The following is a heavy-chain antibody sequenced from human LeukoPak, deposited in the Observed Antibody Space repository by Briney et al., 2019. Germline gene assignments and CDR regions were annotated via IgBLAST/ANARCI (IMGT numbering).Heavy chain of an antibody. D-gene: IGHD3-16*01. Sequence: GGSLRLSCAASGFSVSGNFMSWVRQAPGKGLEWVSGFYKDDRVSRFYNGDTKYYADSVRGRFTISRDNSTNTLFLQMNSLRAEDTAVYYCARGGGGAADYWGQGTLVTVSS. CDR1: GFSVSGNF. CDR3: ARGGGGAADY. V-gene: IGHV3-53*01. J-gene: IGHJ4*02. CDR2: FYNGDTK.